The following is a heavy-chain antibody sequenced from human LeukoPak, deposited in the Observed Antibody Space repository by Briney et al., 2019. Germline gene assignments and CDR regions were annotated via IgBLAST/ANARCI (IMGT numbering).Heavy chain of an antibody. D-gene: IGHD4-17*01. CDR2: IYYSGST. J-gene: IGHJ6*02. CDR1: GGSISSGDYY. Sequence: SETLSLTCTVSGGSISSGDYYWSWIRQPPGKGLEWIGYIYYSGSTYYNPSLKSRVTISVDTSKNQFSLKLSSVTAADTAVYYCATGDYGDYGAYYYYGMDVWGQGTTVTVSS. CDR3: ATGDYGDYGAYYYYGMDV. V-gene: IGHV4-30-4*01.